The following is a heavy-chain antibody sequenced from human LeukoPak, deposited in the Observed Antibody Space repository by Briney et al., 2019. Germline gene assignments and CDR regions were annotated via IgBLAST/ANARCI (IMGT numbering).Heavy chain of an antibody. D-gene: IGHD3-10*01. CDR3: ARTRYGSGTYYFDY. V-gene: IGHV2-70*04. CDR2: IDWDDDK. J-gene: IGHJ4*02. Sequence: ASGPTLVNPTQTLTLTCTLSGSSLSSRRMRVSWIRQPPGKALEWLARIDWDDDKFYSTSLKTRLTISKDTSKNQVVLTMTNTDPVDTATYYCARTRYGSGTYYFDYWGQGTLVTVSS. CDR1: GSSLSSRRMR.